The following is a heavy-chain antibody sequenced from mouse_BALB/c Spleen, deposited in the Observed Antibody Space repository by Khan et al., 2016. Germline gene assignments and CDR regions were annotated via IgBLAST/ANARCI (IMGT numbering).Heavy chain of an antibody. CDR3: VREGYGTTYGAIDY. V-gene: IGHV2-9-2*01. CDR1: GFSLTSYD. J-gene: IGHJ4*01. CDR2: IWTGGGT. Sequence: QVQLKESGPGLVAPSQSLSITCTVSGFSLTSYDISWIRQPPGKGLEWLGGIWTGGGTNYNSAFMSRMIISKENSKSQVFLKMNSLQPDDTARYYCVREGYGTTYGAIDYWGQGTSVTVSS. D-gene: IGHD1-1*01.